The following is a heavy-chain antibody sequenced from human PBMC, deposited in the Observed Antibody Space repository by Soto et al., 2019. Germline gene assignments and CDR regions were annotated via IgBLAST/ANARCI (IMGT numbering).Heavy chain of an antibody. CDR3: ARATGTLRSRNCDY. CDR1: GGSISTVGHY. D-gene: IGHD1-1*01. V-gene: IGHV4-31*03. J-gene: IGHJ4*02. CDR2: IYHTGST. Sequence: SETLSLTCSVSGGSISTVGHYWAWIRQPPGKGLEWIGSIYHTGSTYYSKSLRSRLTMSVDTSKSQFSLRLSSVTAADTAVYYCARATGTLRSRNCDYWGQGSLVTVSS.